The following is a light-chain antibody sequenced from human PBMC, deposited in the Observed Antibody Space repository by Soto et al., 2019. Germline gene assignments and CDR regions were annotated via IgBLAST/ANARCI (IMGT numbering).Light chain of an antibody. CDR2: GAS. J-gene: IGKJ3*01. V-gene: IGKV3-20*01. CDR3: QQFASSPGFT. Sequence: EIVLTQSPGTLSLSPGERATLSCRASQTINNRYLAWYQQKPGQAPRLLIYGASSRATGIPVRFSGSGSGTDFTLTISKLEPEDFAVYYCQQFASSPGFTFGPGTKVDMK. CDR1: QTINNRY.